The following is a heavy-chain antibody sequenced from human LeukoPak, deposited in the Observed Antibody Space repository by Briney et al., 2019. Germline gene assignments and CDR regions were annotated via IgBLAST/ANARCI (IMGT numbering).Heavy chain of an antibody. D-gene: IGHD5-18*01. Sequence: PGGSLRLSCAASGFTFDDYAMHWVRQAPGKGLEWVSGISWNSGSIGYADSVNGRFTISRDNAKNSLYQQMNSLRAEDTALYYCAGERGYSYGFGIWGQGTMVTVSS. CDR1: GFTFDDYA. J-gene: IGHJ3*02. CDR2: ISWNSGSI. CDR3: AGERGYSYGFGI. V-gene: IGHV3-9*01.